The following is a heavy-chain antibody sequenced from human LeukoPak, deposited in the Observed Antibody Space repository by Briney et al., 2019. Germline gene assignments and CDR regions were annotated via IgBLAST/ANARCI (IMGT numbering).Heavy chain of an antibody. CDR1: GFIFSTYW. V-gene: IGHV3-7*01. CDR3: ARPDYTAAYDL. D-gene: IGHD3-3*01. CDR2: MKGDGSEI. Sequence: GGSLRLSCAASGFIFSTYWMMWARQAPGKGLEWVANMKGDGSEIHYVDSVKGRFTISRDNARNSLFLQMNGLRPEDTAVYYCARPDYTAAYDLWGQGTMVTVSS. J-gene: IGHJ3*01.